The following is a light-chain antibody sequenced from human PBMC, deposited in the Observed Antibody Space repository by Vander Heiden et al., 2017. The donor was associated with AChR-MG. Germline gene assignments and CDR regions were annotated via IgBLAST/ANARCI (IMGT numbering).Light chain of an antibody. Sequence: QSVLTQPPSASGTPGQRVTISCSGSSFNIGRNTVNWYQQLPGTAPKLLIYSNNQRPSGVPDRFSGSKSGTSASLAISGLQSADEAAYYCATCADSLIGCVFGGGTQLTVL. V-gene: IGLV1-44*01. J-gene: IGLJ7*01. CDR2: SNN. CDR3: ATCADSLIGCV. CDR1: SFNIGRNT.